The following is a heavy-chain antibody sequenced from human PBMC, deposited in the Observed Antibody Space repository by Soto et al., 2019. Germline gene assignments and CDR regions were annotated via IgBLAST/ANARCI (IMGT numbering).Heavy chain of an antibody. CDR2: INYRGTT. D-gene: IGHD3-9*01. V-gene: IGHV4-31*03. J-gene: IGHJ5*01. Sequence: QVQLQESGPGLVKPSETLSLTCTVSGASINSVPYYSSWIRQFPGKGLEWIGYINYRGTTYFHPSLKSRVAISRDTSQNQSSLGVISMTAADTAVYFCARVSATGTRWFDSWGQGTLVTVSS. CDR3: ARVSATGTRWFDS. CDR1: GASINSVPYY.